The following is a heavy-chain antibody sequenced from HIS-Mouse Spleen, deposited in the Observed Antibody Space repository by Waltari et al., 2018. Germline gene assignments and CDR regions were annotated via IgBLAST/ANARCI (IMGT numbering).Heavy chain of an antibody. V-gene: IGHV3-49*05. CDR2: IRSKAYGGTT. J-gene: IGHJ3*02. CDR3: TRVGVAYYDSSGDDAFDI. CDR1: GFTFGDYA. D-gene: IGHD3-22*01. Sequence: EVQLVESGGGLVKPGRSLRLSCTASGFTFGDYAMSWFRQAPGKGLEWVGFIRSKAYGGTTEYAASVKGRFTIARDDSKSIADRQMNSLKTEDTAVYYCTRVGVAYYDSSGDDAFDIWGQGTMVTVSS.